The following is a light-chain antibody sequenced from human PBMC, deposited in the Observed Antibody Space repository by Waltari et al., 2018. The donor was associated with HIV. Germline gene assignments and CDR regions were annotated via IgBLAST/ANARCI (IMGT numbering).Light chain of an antibody. CDR2: SNN. J-gene: IGLJ1*01. CDR3: AAWDDSLKGGA. CDR1: TSNIGGNT. Sequence: QSVLAQPPSASGTPGQRVTISCSGSTSNIGGNTVSWYQQPPGTAPKLLIYSNNERPSGVPDRLAGSTSGTSASLGISGLQSEDEADYYCAAWDDSLKGGAFGTGTKVTVL. V-gene: IGLV1-44*01.